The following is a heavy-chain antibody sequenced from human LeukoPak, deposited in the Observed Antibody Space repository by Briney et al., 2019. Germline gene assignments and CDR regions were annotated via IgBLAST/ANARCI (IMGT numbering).Heavy chain of an antibody. D-gene: IGHD1-20*01. CDR1: GFTVSNNY. CDR3: ARDPPFIIGTTFFDY. Sequence: GGSLRLSCAASGFTVSNNYMSWVRQAPGRGLEWVSVIYSGGSTYYADSVKGRFSISRDDSKNTLFLQMNSLRAEDTAVYYCARDPPFIIGTTFFDYWGQGTLVTVSS. V-gene: IGHV3-66*01. J-gene: IGHJ4*02. CDR2: IYSGGST.